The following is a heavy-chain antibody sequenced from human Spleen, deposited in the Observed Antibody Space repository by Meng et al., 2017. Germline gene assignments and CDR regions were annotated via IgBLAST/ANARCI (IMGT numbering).Heavy chain of an antibody. J-gene: IGHJ4*02. CDR2: INSDGSST. V-gene: IGHV3-74*01. CDR1: GFTFSSYW. D-gene: IGHD1-26*01. CDR3: AKALSGRGSYYNFDF. Sequence: GGSLRLSCAASGFTFSSYWMHWVRQAPGKGLVWVSRINSDGSSTSYADSVKGRFTISRDNSRNTLYLQMNSLRAEDTAVYYCAKALSGRGSYYNFDFWGQGTLVTVSS.